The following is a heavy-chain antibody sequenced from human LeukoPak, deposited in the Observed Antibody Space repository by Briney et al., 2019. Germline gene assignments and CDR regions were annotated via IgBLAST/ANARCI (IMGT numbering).Heavy chain of an antibody. J-gene: IGHJ4*02. D-gene: IGHD2-21*01. CDR2: ISYDGRDR. V-gene: IGHV3-30*03. CDR1: GFTFASYA. Sequence: GGSLRLSCAASGFTFASYAMYWVRQAPGRGLEWVASISYDGRDRYYVDSVKGRFFISKDSSMSTLYLDMNSLRPEDTALYYCVRGLYSRSPYFDVWGQGTLVTVSS. CDR3: VRGLYSRSPYFDV.